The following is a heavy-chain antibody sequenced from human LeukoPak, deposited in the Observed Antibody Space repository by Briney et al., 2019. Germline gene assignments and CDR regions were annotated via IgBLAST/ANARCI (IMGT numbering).Heavy chain of an antibody. CDR3: ASLGDTSYIVAPIY. D-gene: IGHD5-12*01. CDR1: GYSFTNYW. J-gene: IGHJ4*02. V-gene: IGHV5-51*01. CDR2: IYPGDSDT. Sequence: GESLKISCKGSGYSFTNYWIGWVRQMPGKGLEWMGIIYPGDSDTRYSPSFLGQVTISADKTISTAYLQWSSLKASDTAMYYCASLGDTSYIVAPIYWGQGTLVTVSS.